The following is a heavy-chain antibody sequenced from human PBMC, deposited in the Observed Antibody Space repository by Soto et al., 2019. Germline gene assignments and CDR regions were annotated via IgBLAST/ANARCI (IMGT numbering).Heavy chain of an antibody. CDR1: GGTFSSYA. D-gene: IGHD3-10*01. Sequence: SVKVSCKASGGTFSSYAISWVRQAPGQGLEWMGGIIPIFGTANYAQKFQGRVTITADESTSTAYMELSSLRSEDTAVYYCAFNVRGFIMSPALLDYWGQGTLVTVSS. CDR2: IIPIFGTA. V-gene: IGHV1-69*13. CDR3: AFNVRGFIMSPALLDY. J-gene: IGHJ4*02.